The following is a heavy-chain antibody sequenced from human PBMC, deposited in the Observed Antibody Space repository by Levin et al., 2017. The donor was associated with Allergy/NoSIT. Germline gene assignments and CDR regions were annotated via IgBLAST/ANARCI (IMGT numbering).Heavy chain of an antibody. J-gene: IGHJ4*02. V-gene: IGHV3-30-3*01. CDR2: ISYDGSNK. D-gene: IGHD6-13*01. CDR3: ARDAPGEAEQLTGDY. CDR1: GFTFSSYA. Sequence: PGGSLRLSCAASGFTFSSYAMHWVRQAPGKGLEWVAVISYDGSNKYYADSVKGRFTISRDNSKNTLYLQMNSLRAEDTAVYYCARDAPGEAEQLTGDYWGQGTLVTVSS.